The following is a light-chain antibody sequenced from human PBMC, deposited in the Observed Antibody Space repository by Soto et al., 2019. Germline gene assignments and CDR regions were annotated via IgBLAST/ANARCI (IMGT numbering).Light chain of an antibody. CDR1: QSVGSN. J-gene: IGKJ1*01. CDR2: GAS. V-gene: IGKV3-15*01. Sequence: EKVMTQSPGSLSVSPGERAALSCRASQSVGSNLAWYQRKPGQAPRLLIYGASTRATGIPSRFSGSGSGTEFTLTISSLQSEDFAVYYCQQYFTSPWTFGQGTKVEI. CDR3: QQYFTSPWT.